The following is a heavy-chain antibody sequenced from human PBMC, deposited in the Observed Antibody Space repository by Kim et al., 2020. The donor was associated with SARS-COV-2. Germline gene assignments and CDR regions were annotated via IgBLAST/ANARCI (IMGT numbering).Heavy chain of an antibody. CDR2: IYYSGST. V-gene: IGHV4-59*13. CDR1: GGSISSYY. D-gene: IGHD5-18*01. J-gene: IGHJ6*02. CDR3: ARGGVGYSYGYDYYYYGMDV. Sequence: SETLSLTCTVSGGSISSYYWSWIRQPPEKGLEWIGYIYYSGSTNYNPSLKSRVTISVDTSKNQFSLKLSSVTAADTAVYYCARGGVGYSYGYDYYYYGMDVWGQGTTVTVSS.